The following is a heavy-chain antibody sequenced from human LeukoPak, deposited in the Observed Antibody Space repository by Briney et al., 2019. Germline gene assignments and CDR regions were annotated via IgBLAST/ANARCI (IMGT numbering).Heavy chain of an antibody. CDR3: ARDLGARGH. CDR1: GFTFRSYS. CDR2: IDPSSTYI. V-gene: IGHV3-21*01. Sequence: PGGSLRLSCAASGFTFRSYSMNWVRQAPGKGLEWVSAIDPSSTYIYYADSVKGRFTISRDNAENSLYLQMNSLRVEDTAVYYCARDLGARGHWGQGTLVIVSS. D-gene: IGHD3-16*01. J-gene: IGHJ4*02.